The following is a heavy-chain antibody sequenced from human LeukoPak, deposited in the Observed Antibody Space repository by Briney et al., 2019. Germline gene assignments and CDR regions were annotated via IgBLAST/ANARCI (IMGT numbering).Heavy chain of an antibody. CDR1: GGTFISYA. D-gene: IGHD3-22*01. J-gene: IGHJ4*02. Sequence: ASVKVSCKASGGTFISYAISWVRQAPGQGLEWMGGIIPIFGTANYAQKFQGRVTITADESTSTAYMELSSLRSEDTAVYYCARSYDSRGYLDYWGQGTLVTVSS. CDR2: IIPIFGTA. CDR3: ARSYDSRGYLDY. V-gene: IGHV1-69*01.